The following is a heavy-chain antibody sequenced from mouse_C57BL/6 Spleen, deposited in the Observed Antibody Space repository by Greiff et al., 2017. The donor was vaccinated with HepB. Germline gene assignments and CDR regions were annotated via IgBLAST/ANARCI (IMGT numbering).Heavy chain of an antibody. V-gene: IGHV7-4*01. D-gene: IGHD1-1*01. J-gene: IGHJ4*01. CDR1: GFTFTDYY. CDR2: LRNKANGYTT. Sequence: EVKLVESGGGLVQPGASLRLSCAASGFTFTDYYMSWVRQPPGKAPEWLALLRNKANGYTTEYTASVKGRFTISRDNSQNILYLQMITLRAEDSATYYCVKAPYYGSSRYAMDYWGQGTSVTVSS. CDR3: VKAPYYGSSRYAMDY.